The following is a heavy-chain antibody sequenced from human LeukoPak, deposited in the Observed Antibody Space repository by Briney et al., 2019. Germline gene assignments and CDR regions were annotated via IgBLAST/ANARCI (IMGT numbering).Heavy chain of an antibody. CDR3: AKDISPYYSSADY. CDR1: GFTFGSYA. CDR2: ISWNSGSI. Sequence: GGSLRLSCAASGFTFGSYAMSWVRQAPGKGLEWVSGISWNSGSIGYADSVKGRFTISRDNAKNSLYLQMNSLRAEDTALYYCAKDISPYYSSADYWGQGTLVTVSS. J-gene: IGHJ4*02. D-gene: IGHD6-19*01. V-gene: IGHV3-9*01.